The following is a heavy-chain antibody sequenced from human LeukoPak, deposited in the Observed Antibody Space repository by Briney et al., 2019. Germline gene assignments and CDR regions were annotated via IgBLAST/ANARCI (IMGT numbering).Heavy chain of an antibody. CDR1: GFIFSNYA. CDR2: ISGSGGST. CDR3: AKTVSGWVLKVDY. J-gene: IGHJ4*02. D-gene: IGHD6-19*01. Sequence: GGSLRLSCEASGFIFSNYAMHWVRQAPGKGLEWVPAISGSGGSTYYADSVKGRFTISRDNSKNTLYLQMNSLRAEDTAVYYCAKTVSGWVLKVDYWGQGTLVTVSS. V-gene: IGHV3-23*01.